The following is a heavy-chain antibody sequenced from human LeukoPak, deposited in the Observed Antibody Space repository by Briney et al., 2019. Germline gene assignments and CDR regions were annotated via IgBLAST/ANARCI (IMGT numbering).Heavy chain of an antibody. CDR1: GGSISSSSYY. Sequence: TSETLSLTCTVSGGSISSSSYYWGWIRQPPGKGLEWIGSIYYSGSTYYNPSLKSRVTISVDTSKNQFSLKLSSVTAADTAVYYCARDNLMARFGEVVPFDYWGQGTLVTVSS. D-gene: IGHD3-10*01. CDR2: IYYSGST. V-gene: IGHV4-39*07. CDR3: ARDNLMARFGEVVPFDY. J-gene: IGHJ4*02.